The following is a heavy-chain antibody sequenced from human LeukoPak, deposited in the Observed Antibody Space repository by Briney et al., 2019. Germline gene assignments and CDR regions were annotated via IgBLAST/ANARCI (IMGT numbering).Heavy chain of an antibody. CDR1: GFSFSDYD. D-gene: IGHD6-19*01. V-gene: IGHV3-21*04. CDR3: ARDKTSSAFFFVTD. CDR2: IDTRSSYI. J-gene: IGHJ4*02. Sequence: GGSLRLSCAASGFSFSDYDMNWVRQAPGKGLEWVSSIDTRSSYIYYADSVKGRFTISRDNSKSTLYLQMSSLRADDTAVYYCARDKTSSAFFFVTDWGQGTLVTVSS.